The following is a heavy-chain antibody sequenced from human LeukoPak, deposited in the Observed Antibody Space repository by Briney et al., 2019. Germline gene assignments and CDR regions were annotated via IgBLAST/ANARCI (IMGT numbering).Heavy chain of an antibody. D-gene: IGHD3-22*01. J-gene: IGHJ4*02. CDR2: IIPIFGTA. V-gene: IGHV1-69*05. CDR3: ATYYDSSGYLGYFDY. Sequence: SVKVSCKASGGTFSSYAISWVRQAPGQGLEWMGGIIPIFGTANYAQKFQGRVTITTDESTSTAYMELSSLGSEDTVVYYCATYYDSSGYLGYFDYWGRGTLVTVSS. CDR1: GGTFSSYA.